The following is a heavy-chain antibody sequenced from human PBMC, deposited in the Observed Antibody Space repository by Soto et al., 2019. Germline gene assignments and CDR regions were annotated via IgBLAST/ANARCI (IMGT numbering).Heavy chain of an antibody. Sequence: SETLSLTCTVSGGSISSYYWSWIRQPPGKGLEWIGYIYYSGSTNYNPSLKSRVTISVDTSKNQFSLKLSSVTAADTAVYYCARVPIAAAGTYYYYYYMDVWGKGTTVTVSS. J-gene: IGHJ6*03. CDR2: IYYSGST. CDR1: GGSISSYY. V-gene: IGHV4-59*01. D-gene: IGHD6-13*01. CDR3: ARVPIAAAGTYYYYYYMDV.